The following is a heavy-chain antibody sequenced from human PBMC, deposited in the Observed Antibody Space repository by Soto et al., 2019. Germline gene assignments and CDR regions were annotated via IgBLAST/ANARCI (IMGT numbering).Heavy chain of an antibody. CDR2: IYYSGII. J-gene: IGHJ4*02. Sequence: SETLSLTCTVSGGFINSGDYYWSWIRQPPGKGLEWIAYIYYSGIIYYNPSLKSRVTISIDTSKNQFSLKLSSVTAADTAIYYCARGIDAYKTGNYWSQGTLVTVSS. D-gene: IGHD1-26*01. CDR3: ARGIDAYKTGNY. V-gene: IGHV4-30-4*01. CDR1: GGFINSGDYY.